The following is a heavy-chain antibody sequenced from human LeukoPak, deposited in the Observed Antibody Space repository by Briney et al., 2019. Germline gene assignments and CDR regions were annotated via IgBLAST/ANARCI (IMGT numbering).Heavy chain of an antibody. Sequence: SETLSLTCTVSGGSISSSSYYWGWIRQPPGKGLEWIGSIYYSGSTYYNPSLKSRVTISVDTSKNQFSLKLSSVTAADTAVYYCARGDRYSSGWYEIGELYFDYWGQGTLVTVSS. CDR2: IYYSGST. CDR3: ARGDRYSSGWYEIGELYFDY. J-gene: IGHJ4*02. V-gene: IGHV4-39*07. CDR1: GGSISSSSYY. D-gene: IGHD6-19*01.